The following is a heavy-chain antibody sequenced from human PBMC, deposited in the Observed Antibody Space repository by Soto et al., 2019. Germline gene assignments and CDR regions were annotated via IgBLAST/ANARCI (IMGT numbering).Heavy chain of an antibody. CDR3: ARGGRSIVATIRYYFDY. CDR2: IWYDGSNK. J-gene: IGHJ4*02. Sequence: PGGSLRLSCAASGFTFSSYGMHWVRQAPGKGLEWVAVIWYDGSNKYYADSVKGRFTISRDNSKNTLYLQMNSLRAEDTAVYYCARGGRSIVATIRYYFDYWGQGTLVTVSS. CDR1: GFTFSSYG. D-gene: IGHD5-12*01. V-gene: IGHV3-33*01.